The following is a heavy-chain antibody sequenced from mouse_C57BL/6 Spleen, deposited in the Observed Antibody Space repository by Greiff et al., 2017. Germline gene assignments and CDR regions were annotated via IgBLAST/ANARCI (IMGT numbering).Heavy chain of an antibody. V-gene: IGHV1-39*01. CDR2: INPNYGST. Sequence: VQLQQSGPELVKPGASVKISCKASGYSFTDYNMNWVKQSNGKGLEWIGEINPNYGSTSYNQKFKGKATLTVDKSSSTAYMQLNSLTSEDSAVYYCATTVVAKGYSIAYWGQGTSVTVSS. D-gene: IGHD1-1*01. J-gene: IGHJ4*01. CDR3: ATTVVAKGYSIAY. CDR1: GYSFTDYN.